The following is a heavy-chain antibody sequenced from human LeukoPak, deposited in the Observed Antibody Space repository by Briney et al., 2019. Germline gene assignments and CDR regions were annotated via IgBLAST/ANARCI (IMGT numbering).Heavy chain of an antibody. CDR3: ARDPDAASDTGR. V-gene: IGHV3-74*01. Sequence: GGSLRLSCAASGFTFSSYWMHWVRQAPGKGLVWVSRINTDGSSTSYADSVKGRFTISRDNAKNTLYLQMNSLRAEDTAVYYCARDPDAASDTGRWGQGTLVTVSS. J-gene: IGHJ4*02. CDR2: INTDGSST. D-gene: IGHD6-13*01. CDR1: GFTFSSYW.